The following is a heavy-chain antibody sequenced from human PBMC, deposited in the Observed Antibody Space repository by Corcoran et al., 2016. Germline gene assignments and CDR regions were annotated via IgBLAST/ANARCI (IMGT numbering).Heavy chain of an antibody. J-gene: IGHJ6*02. Sequence: QVQLVQSGAEVKKTGSSVKVSCKASGGTLSCYAINWVRQAPGPGLEWMGGIIPIFGTANYAQTFQGRITITADESTSTAYMELHSLRSEDTAVYYCAWGPRHRYDVWGQGTTVTVSS. CDR3: AWGPRHRYDV. D-gene: IGHD1-20*01. V-gene: IGHV1-69*01. CDR1: GGTLSCYA. CDR2: IIPIFGTA.